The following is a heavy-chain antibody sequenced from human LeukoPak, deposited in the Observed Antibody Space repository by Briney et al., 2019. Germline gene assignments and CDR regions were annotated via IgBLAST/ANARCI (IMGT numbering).Heavy chain of an antibody. CDR2: ISYDGSNK. D-gene: IGHD5-24*01. Sequence: GGSLRLSCAASGFTFSSYAKHWVRQAPGKGLEWVAVISYDGSNKYYADSVKGRFTISRDNSKNTLYLQMNSLRAEDTAVYYCASPNGYNSDYFDYWGQGTLVTVSS. CDR1: GFTFSSYA. J-gene: IGHJ4*02. V-gene: IGHV3-30*14. CDR3: ASPNGYNSDYFDY.